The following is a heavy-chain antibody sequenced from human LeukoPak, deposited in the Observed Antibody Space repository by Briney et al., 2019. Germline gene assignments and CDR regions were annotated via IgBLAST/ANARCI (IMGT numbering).Heavy chain of an antibody. V-gene: IGHV4-39*07. CDR3: ARRTGSGSYLFDP. CDR1: GASISSSSYY. Sequence: SETLSLTCTVSGASISSSSYYWGWIRQPPGKGLEWIGNIYYTGSTYYSPSLKSRVTISVDTSKNQFSLKLSSVTAADTAVYYCARRTGSGSYLFDPWGQGTLVTVSS. CDR2: IYYTGST. J-gene: IGHJ5*02. D-gene: IGHD3-10*01.